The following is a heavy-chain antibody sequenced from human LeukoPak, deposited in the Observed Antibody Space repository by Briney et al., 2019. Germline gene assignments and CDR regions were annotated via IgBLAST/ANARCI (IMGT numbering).Heavy chain of an antibody. CDR3: ARADCGGDCYFGY. CDR1: GGSFSGYY. V-gene: IGHV4-34*01. D-gene: IGHD2-21*02. Sequence: PSETLSLTCAVYGGSFSGYYWSWIRQPPGKGLEWIGEINHSGSTNYNPSLKSRVTISVDTSKNQFSLKLSSVTAADTAVYYCARADCGGDCYFGYWGQGTLVTVPS. J-gene: IGHJ4*02. CDR2: INHSGST.